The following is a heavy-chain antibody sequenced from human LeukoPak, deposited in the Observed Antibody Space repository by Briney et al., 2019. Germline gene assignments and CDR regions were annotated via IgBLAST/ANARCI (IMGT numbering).Heavy chain of an antibody. V-gene: IGHV3-74*01. J-gene: IGHJ4*02. D-gene: IGHD3-3*01. CDR2: INTDGSST. CDR3: ARAVRWRMEYYFDY. Sequence: GGSLRLSCAASGFTFSSYWMHWVRQTPGKGLVWVSRINTDGSSTSYADSVKGRFTISGDNAKNTLYLRMNSLRAEDTAVFYCARAVRWRMEYYFDYWGQGTLVTVSS. CDR1: GFTFSSYW.